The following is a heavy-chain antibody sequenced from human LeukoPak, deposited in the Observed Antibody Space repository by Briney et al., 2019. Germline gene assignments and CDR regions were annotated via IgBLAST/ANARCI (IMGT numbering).Heavy chain of an antibody. D-gene: IGHD5-24*01. J-gene: IGHJ4*02. V-gene: IGHV4-59*01. CDR1: GGSISSYY. CDR3: ARGWIQPYYFDY. CDR2: IYYSGST. Sequence: KPSETPSLTCTVSGGSISSYYWSWIRQPPGKGLEWIGYIYYSGSTNYNPSLKSRVTISVDTSKNQFSLKLSSVTAADTAVYYCARGWIQPYYFDYWGQGTLVTVSS.